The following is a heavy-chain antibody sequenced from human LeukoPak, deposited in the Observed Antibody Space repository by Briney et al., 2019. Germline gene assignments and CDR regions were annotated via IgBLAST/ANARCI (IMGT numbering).Heavy chain of an antibody. CDR2: IYYSGST. CDR1: GGSISSSSYY. Sequence: SETLSLTCTVSGGSISSSSYYWSWIRQPPGKGLEWIGYIYYSGSTNYNPSLKSRVTISVDTSKNQFSLKLSSVTAADTAVYYCARVVRTAFDIWGQGTMVTVSS. D-gene: IGHD3-10*01. J-gene: IGHJ3*02. V-gene: IGHV4-61*01. CDR3: ARVVRTAFDI.